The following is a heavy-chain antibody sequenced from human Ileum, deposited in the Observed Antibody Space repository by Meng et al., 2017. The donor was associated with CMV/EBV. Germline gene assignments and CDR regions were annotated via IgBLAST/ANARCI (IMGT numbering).Heavy chain of an antibody. CDR2: INTNTGNP. D-gene: IGHD1-26*01. CDR1: GYNFTSNN. V-gene: IGHV7-4-1*02. Sequence: CKASGYNFTSNNIIWVRQAPGQGPEWMGWINTNTGNPTYAQGFTGRFVFSLDTSVSTTYLQISNLKAEDTAVYYCARDGLSGRYFDYWGQGTLVTVSS. J-gene: IGHJ4*02. CDR3: ARDGLSGRYFDY.